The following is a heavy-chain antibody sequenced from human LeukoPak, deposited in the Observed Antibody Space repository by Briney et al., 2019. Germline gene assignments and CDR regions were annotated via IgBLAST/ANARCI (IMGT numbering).Heavy chain of an antibody. CDR1: GYTFTSYD. V-gene: IGHV1-8*01. J-gene: IGHJ5*02. CDR2: MNPNSGNT. Sequence: ASVKVSCKASGYTFTSYDINWARQATGQGLEWMGWMNPNSGNTVYAQNFQGRVTMTRNTSISTAYMELRSLRSEDTAVYYCARRVPAAVIPGRPRFDPWGQGTLVTVSS. CDR3: ARRVPAAVIPGRPRFDP. D-gene: IGHD2-2*01.